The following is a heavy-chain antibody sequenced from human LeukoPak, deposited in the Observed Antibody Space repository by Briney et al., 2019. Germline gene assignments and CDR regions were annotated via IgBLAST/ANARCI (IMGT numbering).Heavy chain of an antibody. J-gene: IGHJ4*02. CDR2: ISSNGSSI. V-gene: IGHV3-64*01. D-gene: IGHD3-9*01. CDR3: ANGPQYNILTGFYKVRSHLDY. CDR1: GFTFSDYA. Sequence: GGSLRLSCAASGFTFSDYAMHWVRQAPGKELEYVSAISSNGSSIHYANSVKGRFTISRDNYKNTLYLQMNSLRAEDTAVYYCANGPQYNILTGFYKVRSHLDYWGQGTLVTVSS.